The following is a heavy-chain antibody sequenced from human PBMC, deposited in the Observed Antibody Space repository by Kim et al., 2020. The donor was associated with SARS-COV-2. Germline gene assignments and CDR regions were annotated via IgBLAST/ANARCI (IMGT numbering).Heavy chain of an antibody. J-gene: IGHJ3*02. CDR3: ARHLTTYYYDSSGYLDAFDI. V-gene: IGHV4-39*01. D-gene: IGHD3-22*01. CDR2: IYYSGST. Sequence: SETLSLTCTVSGGSISSSSYYWGWIRQPPGKGLEWIGSIYYSGSTYYNPSLKSRVTISVDTSKNQFSLKLSSVTAADTAVYYCARHLTTYYYDSSGYLDAFDIWGQGTMVTVSS. CDR1: GGSISSSSYY.